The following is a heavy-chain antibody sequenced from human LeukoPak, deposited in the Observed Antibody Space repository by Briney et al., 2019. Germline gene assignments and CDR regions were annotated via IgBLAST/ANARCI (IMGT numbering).Heavy chain of an antibody. D-gene: IGHD6-6*01. J-gene: IGHJ4*02. CDR3: ARAGSSSTDY. CDR2: ISSSSSYI. V-gene: IGHV3-21*01. Sequence: GGSLRLSCAASGFTFSSYSMNWVRQAPGKGLEWVSSISSSSSYIYYADSVKGRFTISRDNAKNSLYLQMNGLRAEDTAVYYCARAGSSSTDYWGQGTLVTVSS. CDR1: GFTFSSYS.